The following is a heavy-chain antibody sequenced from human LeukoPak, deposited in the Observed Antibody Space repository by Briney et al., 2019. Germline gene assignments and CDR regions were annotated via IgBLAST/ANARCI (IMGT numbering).Heavy chain of an antibody. V-gene: IGHV4-39*02. Sequence: SETLSLTCTVSGGSISSSSYYWGWIRQPPGKGLEWIGSIYYSGSTNYNPSLKSRVTISIDTSKNQFSLKLSSVTAADTAVYYCAREKSQIAVAGTAVFDYWGQGTLVTVSS. D-gene: IGHD6-19*01. CDR1: GGSISSSSYY. J-gene: IGHJ4*02. CDR2: IYYSGST. CDR3: AREKSQIAVAGTAVFDY.